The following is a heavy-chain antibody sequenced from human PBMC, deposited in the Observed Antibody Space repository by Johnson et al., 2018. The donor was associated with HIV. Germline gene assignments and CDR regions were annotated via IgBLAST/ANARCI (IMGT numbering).Heavy chain of an antibody. Sequence: VQLVESGGGLVQPGGSLRLSCSASGFTFSSYWMHWVRQATGKGLEWVSAIGTAGDTYYPGSVKGRFTISRDNSKNTLDLQMNSLRPEDTAVYYCAKLHWEIMSGDS. V-gene: IGHV3-13*01. CDR1: GFTFSSYW. D-gene: IGHD1-26*01. CDR3: AKLHWEIMSGDS. J-gene: IGHJ5*01. CDR2: IGTAGDT.